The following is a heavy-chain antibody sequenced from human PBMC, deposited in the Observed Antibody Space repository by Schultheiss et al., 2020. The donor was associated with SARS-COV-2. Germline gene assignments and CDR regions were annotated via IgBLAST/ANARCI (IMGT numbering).Heavy chain of an antibody. D-gene: IGHD3-22*01. Sequence: SETLSLTCTVSGGSISSGGYYWSWIRQHPGKGLEWIGYIYYSGSTNYNPSLKSRVTISVDTSKNQFSLKLSSVTAADTAVYYCASGWNYYDSSGYIRLTPLDYWGQGTLVTVSS. J-gene: IGHJ4*02. CDR3: ASGWNYYDSSGYIRLTPLDY. CDR1: GGSISSGGYY. CDR2: IYYSGST. V-gene: IGHV4-61*08.